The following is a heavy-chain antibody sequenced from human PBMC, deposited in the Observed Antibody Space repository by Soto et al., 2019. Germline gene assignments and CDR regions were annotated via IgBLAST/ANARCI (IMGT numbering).Heavy chain of an antibody. CDR2: IYDSGSP. CDR3: ARVRENYFDS. CDR1: GGSISSDGDYYR. V-gene: IGHV4-31*03. Sequence: SETLSLTCTVSGGSISSDGDYYRWSWIRQHPGKGLEWIGYIYDSGSPYYHPSLESRVTVSVDTSKNQFSLKLSSLTAADTAVYYCARVRENYFDSWGQGILVTVS. J-gene: IGHJ4*02.